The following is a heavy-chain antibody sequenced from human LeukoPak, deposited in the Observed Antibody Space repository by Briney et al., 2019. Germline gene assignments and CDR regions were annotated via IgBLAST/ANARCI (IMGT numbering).Heavy chain of an antibody. CDR3: ATAEYYYDSSGYYSAFDI. D-gene: IGHD3-22*01. CDR1: GYTLTELS. V-gene: IGHV1-24*01. J-gene: IGHJ3*02. Sequence: ASVKVSCKVSGYTLTELSMHWVRQAPGKGLEWMGGFDPEDGETIYAQKFQGRVTMTEDTSTDTAYMELSSLRSEDTAVYYCATAEYYYDSSGYYSAFDIWGQGTMVTASS. CDR2: FDPEDGET.